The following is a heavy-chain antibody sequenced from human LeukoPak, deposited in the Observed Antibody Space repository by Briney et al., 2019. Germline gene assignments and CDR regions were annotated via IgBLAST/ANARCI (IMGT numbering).Heavy chain of an antibody. CDR1: GGSISSYY. Sequence: SETLSLTCTVSGGSISSYYWSWIRQPPGKGLEWIGYIYYSGSTNYNPSLKSRVTISVDTSKNQFSLKLSSVTAADTAVYYCARSDYYDSSGPVLDYWGQGTLVTVSS. CDR2: IYYSGST. J-gene: IGHJ4*02. D-gene: IGHD3-22*01. V-gene: IGHV4-59*12. CDR3: ARSDYYDSSGPVLDY.